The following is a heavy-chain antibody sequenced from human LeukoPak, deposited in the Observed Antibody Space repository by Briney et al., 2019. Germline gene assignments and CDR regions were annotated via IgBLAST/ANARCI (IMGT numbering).Heavy chain of an antibody. CDR2: ISWNSGSI. CDR3: AKDMSGWYSHEPYYYYYGMDV. Sequence: GRSLRLSCAASGFTFDDYAMHWVRQAPGKGLEWVSGISWNSGSIGYADSVKGRFTIPRDNAKNSLYLQMNSLRAEDTALYYCAKDMSGWYSHEPYYYYYGMDVWGQGTTVTVSS. V-gene: IGHV3-9*01. J-gene: IGHJ6*02. D-gene: IGHD6-19*01. CDR1: GFTFDDYA.